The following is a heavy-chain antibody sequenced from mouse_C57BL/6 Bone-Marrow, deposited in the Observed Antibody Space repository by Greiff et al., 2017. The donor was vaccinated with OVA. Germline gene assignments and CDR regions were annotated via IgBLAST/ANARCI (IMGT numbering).Heavy chain of an antibody. CDR1: GFTFSSYG. D-gene: IGHD1-3*01. V-gene: IGHV5-6*02. CDR3: ARQGGKGDFDY. CDR2: ISSGGSYT. J-gene: IGHJ2*01. Sequence: DVKLVESGGDLVKPGGSLILSCAASGFTFSSYGMSWVRQTPDKRLEWVATISSGGSYTYYPDSVKGRFTISRDNAKYSLYLQMSSLKTEDTAMYYCARQGGKGDFDYWGQGTTLTVSS.